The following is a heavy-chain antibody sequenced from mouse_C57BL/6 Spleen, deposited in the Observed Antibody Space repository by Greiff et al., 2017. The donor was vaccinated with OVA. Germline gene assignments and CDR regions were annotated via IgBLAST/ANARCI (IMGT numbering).Heavy chain of an antibody. CDR2: IYWDDDK. D-gene: IGHD4-1*01. V-gene: IGHV8-12*01. Sequence: QVTLKESGPGILQSSQTLSLTCSFSGFSLSTSGMGVSWIRQPSGKGLEWLAHIYWDDDKRYNPSLKSRLTISKDTSRNQVFLKITSVDTADTATYYCARIKELTGTSYWYFDVWGTGTTVTVSS. CDR3: ARIKELTGTSYWYFDV. J-gene: IGHJ1*03. CDR1: GFSLSTSGMG.